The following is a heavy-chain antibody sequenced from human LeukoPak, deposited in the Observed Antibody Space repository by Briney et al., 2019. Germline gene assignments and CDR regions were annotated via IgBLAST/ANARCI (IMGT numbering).Heavy chain of an antibody. Sequence: PGGPLNPPFPALGSTSSSYPLNWFRQPPGKGLCWSSRINSDGSGTTYADSVKSRFTISRDNAKNTLYLQMSSLRVEDTAVYYCANGYTSTYYNALDIRGQGTMVTVSS. CDR1: GSTSSSYP. D-gene: IGHD3-16*01. CDR2: INSDGSGT. CDR3: ANGYTSTYYNALDI. V-gene: IGHV3-74*01. J-gene: IGHJ3*02.